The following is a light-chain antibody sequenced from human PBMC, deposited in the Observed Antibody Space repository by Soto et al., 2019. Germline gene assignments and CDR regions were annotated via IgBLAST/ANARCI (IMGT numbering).Light chain of an antibody. V-gene: IGKV4-1*01. J-gene: IGKJ4*01. CDR1: QSVLSTSNNLNY. CDR2: WAS. CDR3: QQYYSTPAVT. Sequence: DIVMTQSPDSLSLSLGERATINCKSSQSVLSTSNNLNYLAWYQQKPGQPPKLLIYWASTRESGVPDRFSGSGSGTHFTLTITRLQDEDVATYYCQQYYSTPAVTFGGGTKVEIE.